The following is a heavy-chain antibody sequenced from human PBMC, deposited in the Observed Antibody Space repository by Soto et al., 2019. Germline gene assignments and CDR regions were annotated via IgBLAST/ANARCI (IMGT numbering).Heavy chain of an antibody. J-gene: IGHJ6*03. CDR3: ARDGGSGSLYYYYYMDV. CDR2: ISNSGYT. CDR1: GDSISSNY. Sequence: PSETLSLTCTVSGDSISSNYWSWIRQPPGKGLEWIGYISNSGYTNYNPSLKSRVTISVDTSKNQFSLKLSSVTAADTAVYYCARDGGSGSLYYYYYMDVWGKGTTVTVSS. D-gene: IGHD3-10*01. V-gene: IGHV4-59*01.